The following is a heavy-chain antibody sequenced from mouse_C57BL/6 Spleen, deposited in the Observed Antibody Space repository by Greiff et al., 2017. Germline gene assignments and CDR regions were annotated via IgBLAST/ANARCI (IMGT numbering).Heavy chain of an antibody. V-gene: IGHV5-4*01. CDR2: ISDGGSYT. CDR1: GFTFSSSA. J-gene: IGHJ1*03. Sequence: EVKLVESGGGLVKPGGSLKLSCAASGFTFSSSAMSWVRQTPEKRLEWVATISDGGSYTYYPDNVKGRFTISRDNAKNNLYLQMSHLKSEDTAMYYCARDQYYGSSYWYFDVWGTGTTVTVSS. CDR3: ARDQYYGSSYWYFDV. D-gene: IGHD1-1*01.